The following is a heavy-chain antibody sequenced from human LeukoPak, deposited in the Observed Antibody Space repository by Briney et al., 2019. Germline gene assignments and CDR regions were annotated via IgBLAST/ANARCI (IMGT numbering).Heavy chain of an antibody. V-gene: IGHV3-74*01. CDR1: GFTFSSYW. D-gene: IGHD3-16*01. Sequence: GGSLRLSCAASGFTFSSYWMHWVRQAPGKGLVWVSRINTDGSGTSYADSVKGRFTISRDNAKNTLYLQMNSLRAEDTAVYYCARGLGSPVPTWFDPWGQGTLVTVSS. J-gene: IGHJ5*02. CDR2: INTDGSGT. CDR3: ARGLGSPVPTWFDP.